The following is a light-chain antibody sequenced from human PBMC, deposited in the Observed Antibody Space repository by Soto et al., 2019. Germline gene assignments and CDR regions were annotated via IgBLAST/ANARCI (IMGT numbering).Light chain of an antibody. CDR3: ASWDDSLNGPV. J-gene: IGLJ3*02. V-gene: IGLV1-47*01. CDR2: RNN. CDR1: SSNIGNNY. Sequence: QSVLTQPPSASVTPGQWVTISCSGSSSNIGNNYVFWYQQFPGMAPKLLIYRNNQRPSGVPDRFSGSKSGTSASLAIAGLRSEDESDYYGASWDDSLNGPVFGGGTKLTVL.